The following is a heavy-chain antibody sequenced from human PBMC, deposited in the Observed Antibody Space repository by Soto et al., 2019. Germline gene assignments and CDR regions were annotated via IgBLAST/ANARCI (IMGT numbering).Heavy chain of an antibody. V-gene: IGHV3-20*01. CDR2: INWNGGST. J-gene: IGHJ5*01. D-gene: IGHD2-2*01. CDR1: GFTFDDYG. Sequence: EVQLVESGGGVVRPGGSLRLSCAASGFTFDDYGMSWVRQAPGKGLEWVSGINWNGGSTGYADSVKGRFTISRDNAKNSLYLQMNCRRAEDTALYHCERDSTPFCSSTSCHYSRFGPWGQGTLVTVSS. CDR3: ERDSTPFCSSTSCHYSRFGP.